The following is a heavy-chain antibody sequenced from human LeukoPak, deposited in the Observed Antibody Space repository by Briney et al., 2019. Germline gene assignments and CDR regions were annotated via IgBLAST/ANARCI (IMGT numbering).Heavy chain of an antibody. J-gene: IGHJ4*02. CDR2: INPNSGGT. CDR1: GYTFSSYA. D-gene: IGHD3-10*01. V-gene: IGHV1-69*13. Sequence: SVKVSCKASGYTFSSYAMNWVRQAPGQGLEWMGWINPNSGGTNYAQKFQGRVTITADESTSTAYMELSSLRSEDTAVYYCASRYYGSGSYRRFDYWGQGTLVTVSS. CDR3: ASRYYGSGSYRRFDY.